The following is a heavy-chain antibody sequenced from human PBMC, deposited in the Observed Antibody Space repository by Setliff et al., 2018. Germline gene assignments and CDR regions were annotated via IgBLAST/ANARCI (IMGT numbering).Heavy chain of an antibody. D-gene: IGHD3-22*01. CDR3: ARLALTGYDSSGYYYALEYYYYMDV. J-gene: IGHJ6*03. Sequence: GGSLRLSCAASGFTFSNYGMTWVRQAPGKGLEWISYISTSSGTRYYADSVKGRFTISRDNANQSLYLQMNSRRAEDTAVYYWARLALTGYDSSGYYYALEYYYYMDVWGKGTTVTVSS. CDR1: GFTFSNYG. V-gene: IGHV3-48*01. CDR2: ISTSSGTR.